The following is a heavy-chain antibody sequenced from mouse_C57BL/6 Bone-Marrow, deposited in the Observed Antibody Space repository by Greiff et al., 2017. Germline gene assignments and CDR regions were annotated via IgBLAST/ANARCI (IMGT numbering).Heavy chain of an antibody. V-gene: IGHV1-85*01. D-gene: IGHD4-1*01. J-gene: IGHJ1*03. Sequence: QVQLQQSGPELVKPGASVKLSCKASGYTFTSYDINWVKQRHGKGLEWIGWIYPRDGSTTDNEKFKCKATLTVDTSASTAYMELHSLTSEDSSVYFCARTGTEWYCDVWGTGTTVTVSS. CDR3: ARTGTEWYCDV. CDR1: GYTFTSYD. CDR2: IYPRDGST.